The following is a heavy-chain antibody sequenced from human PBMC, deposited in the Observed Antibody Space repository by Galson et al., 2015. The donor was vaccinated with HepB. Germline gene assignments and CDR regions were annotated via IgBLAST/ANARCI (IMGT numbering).Heavy chain of an antibody. D-gene: IGHD1-14*01. CDR1: GFTFKTYT. CDR2: ILSGGNT. V-gene: IGHV3-23*01. CDR3: ARRYNGYFDL. J-gene: IGHJ4*02. Sequence: SLRLSCAASGFTFKTYTMGWVRQAPGQGLEWVSAILSGGNTYYTDSVKGRFTISRDNSKNTLYLQMNSLRAEDTAVYFCARRYNGYFDLWGQGTLVSVSS.